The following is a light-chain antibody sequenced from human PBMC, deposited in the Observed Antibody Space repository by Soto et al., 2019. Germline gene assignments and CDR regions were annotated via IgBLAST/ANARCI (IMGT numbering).Light chain of an antibody. J-gene: IGKJ5*01. V-gene: IGKV3-15*01. CDR3: QQSFNTPVT. CDR2: GAS. CDR1: ESISSN. Sequence: EIVMTQSPATLSVSPGEGATLSCRASESISSNLAWYQQKAGQAPRLLIYGASTRATGIPARFSGSGSGREFTLTISSLQSEDFAVYYCQQSFNTPVTFGQGTRLEI.